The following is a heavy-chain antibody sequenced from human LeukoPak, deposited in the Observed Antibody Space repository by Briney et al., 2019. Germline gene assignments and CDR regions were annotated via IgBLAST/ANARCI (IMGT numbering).Heavy chain of an antibody. CDR1: GFTFSSYA. J-gene: IGHJ6*02. D-gene: IGHD2-2*01. CDR3: AKDRGYCSSTSCYYYYYGMDV. Sequence: PGASLRLCCAASGFTFSSYAMSRVRQAPGKGLEWVSAISGSGGSTYYADSVKGRFTISRDNSKNTLYLQMNSLRAEGTAVYYCAKDRGYCSSTSCYYYYYGMDVWGQGTTVTVSS. CDR2: ISGSGGST. V-gene: IGHV3-23*01.